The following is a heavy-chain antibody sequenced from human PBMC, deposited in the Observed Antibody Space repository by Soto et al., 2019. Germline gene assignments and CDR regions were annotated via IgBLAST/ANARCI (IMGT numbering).Heavy chain of an antibody. CDR1: GLTVTNNY. J-gene: IGHJ4*02. D-gene: IGHD3-10*01. CDR3: ARGGPGRSGSYYTFDY. Sequence: EVQLVESGGDLVQPGGSLRLSCAASGLTVTNNYMSWVRQAPGKGLEWGSVIYSDGGTYYADSVKARFTISRDNSKNTLYLQMKSLRAEDTAVYYCARGGPGRSGSYYTFDYWGQGTLVTVSS. V-gene: IGHV3-66*01. CDR2: IYSDGGT.